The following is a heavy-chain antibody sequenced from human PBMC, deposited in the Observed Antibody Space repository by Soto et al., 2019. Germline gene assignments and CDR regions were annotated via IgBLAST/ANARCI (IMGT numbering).Heavy chain of an antibody. V-gene: IGHV1-18*01. CDR3: ARIPRGQQWLVKFVFDY. CDR1: GYTFTSYG. J-gene: IGHJ4*02. D-gene: IGHD6-19*01. Sequence: ASVKVSCKASGYTFTSYGISWVRQAPGQGLEWMGWISAYNGNTNYAQKLQGRVTMTTDTSTSTAYMELRSLRSDDTAVYYCARIPRGQQWLVKFVFDYWGQGTLVTAPQ. CDR2: ISAYNGNT.